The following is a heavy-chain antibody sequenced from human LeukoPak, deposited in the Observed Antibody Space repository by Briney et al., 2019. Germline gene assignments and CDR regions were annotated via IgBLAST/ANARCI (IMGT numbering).Heavy chain of an antibody. CDR2: INPDGGEE. D-gene: IGHD3-16*01. CDR1: GFTSSSYW. Sequence: PGGSLRLSCAASGFTSSSYWMSWVRQAPGKGLEWVANINPDGGEERYVDSVKGRFVISRDNAKNSLYLQMNSLRAEDTAVYYCAIWGADQNYWGQGTLVTVSS. V-gene: IGHV3-7*02. CDR3: AIWGADQNY. J-gene: IGHJ4*02.